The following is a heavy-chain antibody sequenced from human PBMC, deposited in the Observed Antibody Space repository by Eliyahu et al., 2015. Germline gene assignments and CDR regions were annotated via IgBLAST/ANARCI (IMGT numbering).Heavy chain of an antibody. CDR3: TRLDFWSGYWVDY. J-gene: IGHJ4*02. D-gene: IGHD3-3*01. CDR1: GFTFGDYA. V-gene: IGHV3-49*03. Sequence: EVQLVESGGGLVQPGRSLRLSCKVSGFTFGDYAMXWFRQAPGKGLEWVGFIRSKVYGGTTEYAASVKGRFTISRDDSKSIAYVQMNSLKTEDTAVYYCTRLDFWSGYWVDYWGQGTLVTVSS. CDR2: IRSKVYGGTT.